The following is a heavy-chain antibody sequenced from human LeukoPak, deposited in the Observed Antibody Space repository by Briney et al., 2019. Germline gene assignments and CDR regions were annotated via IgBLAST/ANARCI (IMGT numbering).Heavy chain of an antibody. V-gene: IGHV3-23*01. D-gene: IGHD4-17*01. Sequence: GGTLRLSCAASGFTFSSYGMSWVRQAPGRGVEWVSAISGSGGSTYYADSVKGRFTISRDNSKNTLYLQMNSLRAEDTAVYYCAKAPLTTYYYYYMDVWGKGTTVTISS. CDR2: ISGSGGST. CDR3: AKAPLTTYYYYYMDV. J-gene: IGHJ6*03. CDR1: GFTFSSYG.